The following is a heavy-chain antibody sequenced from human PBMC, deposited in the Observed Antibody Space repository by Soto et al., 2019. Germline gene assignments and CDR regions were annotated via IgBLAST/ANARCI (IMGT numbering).Heavy chain of an antibody. CDR3: ARDPWAADY. CDR1: VFTVSTKY. V-gene: IGHV3-66*01. CDR2: IYSGCST. D-gene: IGHD3-16*01. J-gene: IGHJ4*02. Sequence: EVQLVESGGGVVQPGGSLRLSCAASVFTVSTKYMSWVRQAPGKVLEWVSVIYSGCSTFYADSVRGRFTISRDNSKNTVNLQMNSLRAEDTAVYYCARDPWAADYWGQGTLVTVSS.